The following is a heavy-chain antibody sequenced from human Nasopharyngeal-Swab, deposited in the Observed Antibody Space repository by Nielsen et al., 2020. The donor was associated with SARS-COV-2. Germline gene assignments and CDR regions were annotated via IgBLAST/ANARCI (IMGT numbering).Heavy chain of an antibody. Sequence: KVSCKGSGYSFTSYWIGWVRQMPGKGLEWMGIIYPGDSDTRYSPSFQGQVTISADKSISTAYLQWSSLKASDTAMYYCARPVDTAMVYYFDYWGQGTLVTASS. CDR3: ARPVDTAMVYYFDY. V-gene: IGHV5-51*01. CDR2: IYPGDSDT. CDR1: GYSFTSYW. D-gene: IGHD5-18*01. J-gene: IGHJ4*02.